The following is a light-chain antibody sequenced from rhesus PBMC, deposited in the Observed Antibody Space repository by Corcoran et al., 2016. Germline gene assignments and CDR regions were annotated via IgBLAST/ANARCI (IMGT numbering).Light chain of an antibody. CDR3: CSYAGRYTYI. CDR1: SSDIGVYKY. Sequence: QAALTQPRSVSGSPGQSVTISCTGTSSDIGVYKYVSWYQQHSGTAPRLLIYDVSTRPSGVSDRFSGSKSGNTASLTISGLQAEDEADYYCCSYAGRYTYIFGAGTRLTVL. J-gene: IGLJ1*01. CDR2: DVS. V-gene: IGLV2-32*01.